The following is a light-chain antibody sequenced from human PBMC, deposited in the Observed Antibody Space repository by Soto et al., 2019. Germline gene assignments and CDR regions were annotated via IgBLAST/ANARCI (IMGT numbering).Light chain of an antibody. CDR3: SSYADSNNLI. V-gene: IGLV2-8*01. CDR2: EVN. CDR1: GSDITTNDY. Sequence: QSVLTQPPSTSGSPGQSVTISCTGPGSDITTNDYVSWYQQHPGKAPKLIIYEVNRRPSGVPDRFSGSKSGNTASLTVSGLQAEDEAVYHCSSYADSNNLIFGGGTKVTVL. J-gene: IGLJ2*01.